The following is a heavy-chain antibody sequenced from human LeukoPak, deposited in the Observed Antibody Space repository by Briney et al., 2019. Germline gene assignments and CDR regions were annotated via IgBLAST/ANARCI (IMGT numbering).Heavy chain of an antibody. Sequence: PSGTLSLTCTVSGGSISSSSYYWGWIRQPPGKGLEWIGSIYYSGSTYYNPSLKSRVTISVDTSKNQFSLKLSSVTAADTAVYYCARRGDMTTVTTGAFDIWGQGTMVTVSS. D-gene: IGHD4-17*01. CDR3: ARRGDMTTVTTGAFDI. CDR1: GGSISSSSYY. J-gene: IGHJ3*02. CDR2: IYYSGST. V-gene: IGHV4-39*01.